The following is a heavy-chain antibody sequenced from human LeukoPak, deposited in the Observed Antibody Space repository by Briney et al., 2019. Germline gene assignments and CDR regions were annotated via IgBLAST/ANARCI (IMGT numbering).Heavy chain of an antibody. Sequence: SETLSLTCTVSVGTISRYYWNWLRQPRGKGLEWIGYIHYSGSTKYTPSLKSRVTISVDTSKNQFSLKLSSVTAADTAVYYCARWYSSGWAFDYWGQGTLVTVSS. J-gene: IGHJ4*02. CDR3: ARWYSSGWAFDY. V-gene: IGHV4-59*08. CDR2: IHYSGST. D-gene: IGHD6-19*01. CDR1: VGTISRYY.